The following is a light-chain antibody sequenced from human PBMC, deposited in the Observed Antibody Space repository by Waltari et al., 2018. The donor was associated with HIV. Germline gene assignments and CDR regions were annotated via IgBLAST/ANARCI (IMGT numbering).Light chain of an antibody. CDR3: CSYTGSNPFLL. Sequence: QSALTQPASVSGSPGQSITISCTGTSSNVGSYNLVSWYQQHPGRAPKVMIYAVSKRPSGVSKRFSGSKSGNTASLTISGLQAEDEADYYCCSYTGSNPFLLFGGGTKLTVL. V-gene: IGLV2-23*02. CDR2: AVS. J-gene: IGLJ2*01. CDR1: SSNVGSYNL.